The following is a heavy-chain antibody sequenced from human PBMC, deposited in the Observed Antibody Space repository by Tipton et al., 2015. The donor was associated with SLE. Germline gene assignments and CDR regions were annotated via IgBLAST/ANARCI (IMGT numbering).Heavy chain of an antibody. CDR1: GGSISSDH. J-gene: IGHJ4*02. CDR2: MYYSGST. V-gene: IGHV4-59*01. D-gene: IGHD3/OR15-3a*01. Sequence: TLSLTCTVSGGSISSDHWSWIRQPPGKGLEWIGYMYYSGSTKYNPSLKSRVTISVDTSKNQFSLKLSSVTAADTAVYYCARGATVDWARVAFDSWGQGTLVTVSS. CDR3: ARGATVDWARVAFDS.